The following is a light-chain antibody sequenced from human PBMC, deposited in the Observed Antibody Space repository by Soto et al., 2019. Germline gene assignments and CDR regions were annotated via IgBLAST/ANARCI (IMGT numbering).Light chain of an antibody. CDR1: QDITNC. CDR2: DAS. Sequence: DVQMTQSPSSLSASVGDRVTITCQASQDITNCLNWYQQKPGKAPKLLIYDASNLETGVPSRFSGSGSGTDFSFTISSLHPEDIATYYCQQSYSTPLTFGQGTKVEIK. CDR3: QQSYSTPLT. J-gene: IGKJ1*01. V-gene: IGKV1-33*01.